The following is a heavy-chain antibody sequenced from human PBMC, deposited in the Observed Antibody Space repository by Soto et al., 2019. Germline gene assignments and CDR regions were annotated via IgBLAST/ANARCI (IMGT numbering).Heavy chain of an antibody. V-gene: IGHV4-39*01. CDR2: LYYRGAT. J-gene: IGHJ4*01. CDR1: GGSIRNTNYH. Sequence: SETLSLTCSVSGGSIRNTNYHWGWIRQPAGKGLEWIGTLYYRGATDYNPSLKSRVTISVDTSKNLLSLNLSSVTAADTAVYYCFGVLSATLDYWGQGTLVT. D-gene: IGHD2-21*02. CDR3: FGVLSATLDY.